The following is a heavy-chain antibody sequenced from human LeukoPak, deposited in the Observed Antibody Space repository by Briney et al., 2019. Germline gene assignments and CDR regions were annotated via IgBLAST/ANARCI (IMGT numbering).Heavy chain of an antibody. J-gene: IGHJ4*02. D-gene: IGHD4-17*01. CDR2: IKQDGSEK. CDR3: AREGDDYGDYVVYFDY. V-gene: IGHV3-7*01. Sequence: GGSLRLSCTASGFTFTNYAVHWVRQAPGKGLEWVANIKQDGSEKYYVDSVKGRFTISRDNAKNSLYLQMNSLRAEDTAVYYCAREGDDYGDYVVYFDYWGQGTLVTVSS. CDR1: GFTFTNYA.